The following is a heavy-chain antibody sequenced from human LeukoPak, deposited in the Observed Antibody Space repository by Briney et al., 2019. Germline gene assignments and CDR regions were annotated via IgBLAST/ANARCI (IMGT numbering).Heavy chain of an antibody. CDR3: ARILGIAAAGLFDY. Sequence: PSETLSLTCTVSGGSISSSSYYWGWIRQPPGKGLEWIGSIYYSGSTYYNPSLKSRVTISVDTSKNQFSLKLSSVTAADTAVYYCARILGIAAAGLFDYWGQGTLVTVSS. CDR1: GGSISSSSYY. V-gene: IGHV4-39*01. J-gene: IGHJ4*02. CDR2: IYYSGST. D-gene: IGHD6-13*01.